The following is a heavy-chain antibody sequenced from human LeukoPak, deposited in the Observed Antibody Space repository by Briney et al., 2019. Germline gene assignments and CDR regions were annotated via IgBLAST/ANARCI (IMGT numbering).Heavy chain of an antibody. CDR2: IAASGTT. V-gene: IGHV4-4*08. CDR3: ARFPYFEGFDY. CDR1: GGSIESYY. D-gene: IGHD3-9*01. Sequence: SETLSLTCSVSGGSIESYYWSWIRQPPGKGLEFIGYIAASGTTKHNPSLKSRVTLSMDTSNNQFSLKLRSVTAADTALYFCARFPYFEGFDYWGQGTQVIVSS. J-gene: IGHJ4*02.